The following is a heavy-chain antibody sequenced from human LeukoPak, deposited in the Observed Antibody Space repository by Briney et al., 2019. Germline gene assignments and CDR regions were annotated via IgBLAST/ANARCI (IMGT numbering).Heavy chain of an antibody. V-gene: IGHV4-39*01. Sequence: SETLSLTCTVSGGSISSSSYYWGWIRQPPGKGLEWIGSIYYSGSTYYNPSLKSRVTISVDTSKNQFSLKLSSVTAADTAVYYCARGRYDFYSGRSPFDPWGQGTLVTVSS. CDR2: IYYSGST. J-gene: IGHJ5*02. CDR1: GGSISSSSYY. CDR3: ARGRYDFYSGRSPFDP. D-gene: IGHD3-3*01.